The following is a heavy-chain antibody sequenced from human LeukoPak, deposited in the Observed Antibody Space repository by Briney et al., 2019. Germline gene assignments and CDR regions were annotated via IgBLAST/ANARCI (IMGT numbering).Heavy chain of an antibody. CDR2: IWFDGSVK. CDR1: GFTFNTHG. Sequence: GGSLRLSCAASGFTFNTHGMHWVRQAPGKGLEWVAAIWFDGSVKHYSDAVKGRFTISRDNSLNTLHLQMNSLRVEDTAVYYCAQVTAVQFLEPAFWGQGNLVTVSS. D-gene: IGHD3-3*01. V-gene: IGHV3-33*06. J-gene: IGHJ4*02. CDR3: AQVTAVQFLEPAF.